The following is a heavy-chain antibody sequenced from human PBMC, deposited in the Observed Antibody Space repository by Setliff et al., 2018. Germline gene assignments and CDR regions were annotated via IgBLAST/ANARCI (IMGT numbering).Heavy chain of an antibody. J-gene: IGHJ6*03. CDR3: ARGFRGVVGLYYYYFMDV. CDR2: IKWNGGDR. D-gene: IGHD3-10*01. V-gene: IGHV3-20*04. Sequence: GGSLRLSCVASGFTFDDYDMAWVRQAPGKGLEWVAGIKWNGGDRGYADSVRGRFTISRDNAKNSLYLEMSSLRADDTALYYCARGFRGVVGLYYYYFMDVWGKGTTVTVSS. CDR1: GFTFDDYD.